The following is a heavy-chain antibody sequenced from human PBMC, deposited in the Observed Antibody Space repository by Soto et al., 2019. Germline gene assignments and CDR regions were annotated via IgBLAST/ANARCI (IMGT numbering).Heavy chain of an antibody. CDR2: MYYSETT. V-gene: IGHV4-59*01. CDR3: ARANSSTWYKLEYKWFDP. CDR1: GASINVFY. J-gene: IGHJ5*02. Sequence: SETLSLTCTVSGASINVFYWSWIRQTPGKGLEWVGFMYYSETTKYNPSLKGRVNMSLDTSKNQVSLHLKSVTAADTAVYYCARANSSTWYKLEYKWFDPWGQGTQVTVSS. D-gene: IGHD6-13*01.